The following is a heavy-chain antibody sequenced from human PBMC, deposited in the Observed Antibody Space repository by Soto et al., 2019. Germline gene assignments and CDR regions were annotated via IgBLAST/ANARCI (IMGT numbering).Heavy chain of an antibody. CDR2: INPSGGST. Sequence: QVQLVQSGAEVKKPGASVKVSCKASGYTFTSYYMHWVRQAPGQGLEWMGIINPSGGSTSYAQKYQGIVTMTREKSTSTVYMELRSLSSEDTAVYYCARVSSVFLPQFFDYWGQGTLVTVS. V-gene: IGHV1-46*01. D-gene: IGHD3-22*01. J-gene: IGHJ4*02. CDR3: ARVSSVFLPQFFDY. CDR1: GYTFTSYY.